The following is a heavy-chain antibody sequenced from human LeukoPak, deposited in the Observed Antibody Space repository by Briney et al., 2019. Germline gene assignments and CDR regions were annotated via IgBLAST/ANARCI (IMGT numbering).Heavy chain of an antibody. Sequence: ASVKVSCKASGYTFTGYYMHWVRQAPGQGLEWMGWINPNSGGTNYAQKFQGRVTMTRDTSISTAYMELSRLRSDDTAVYYCARDRYYYGSGSYLGYYYGMDVWGQGTTVTVSS. D-gene: IGHD3-10*01. CDR3: ARDRYYYGSGSYLGYYYGMDV. CDR1: GYTFTGYY. V-gene: IGHV1-2*02. CDR2: INPNSGGT. J-gene: IGHJ6*02.